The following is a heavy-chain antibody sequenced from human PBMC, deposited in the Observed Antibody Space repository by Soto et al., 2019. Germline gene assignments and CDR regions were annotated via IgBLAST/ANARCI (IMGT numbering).Heavy chain of an antibody. V-gene: IGHV4-34*01. J-gene: IGHJ4*02. CDR2: INHSGST. D-gene: IGHD2-15*01. Sequence: GSLRLSCAASGFSFGASWMAWVRQAPGKGLEWIGEINHSGSTNYNPSLKSRVTISVDTSKNQFSLKLSSVTAADTAVYYCARGRQDCSGGSCYSEIDYWGQGTLVTVSS. CDR1: GFSFGASW. CDR3: ARGRQDCSGGSCYSEIDY.